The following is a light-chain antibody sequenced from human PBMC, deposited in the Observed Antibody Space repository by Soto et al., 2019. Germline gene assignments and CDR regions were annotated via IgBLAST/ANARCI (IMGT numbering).Light chain of an antibody. CDR1: QSVSTH. Sequence: EKVMTQSPATLSVSPGDRATLSCRSSQSVSTHLAWYQQKPGQAPRLLIYGASTRATGIPARFSGSGSGTEFTLTISSLESEDFAVYYCQQYDNWPSWTFGQGTKVEIK. V-gene: IGKV3-15*01. CDR3: QQYDNWPSWT. J-gene: IGKJ1*01. CDR2: GAS.